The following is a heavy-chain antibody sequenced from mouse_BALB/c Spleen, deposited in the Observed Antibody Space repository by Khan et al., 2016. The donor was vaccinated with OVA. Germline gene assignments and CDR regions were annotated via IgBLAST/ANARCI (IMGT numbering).Heavy chain of an antibody. V-gene: IGHV1-7*01. Sequence: VQLQQSGAELANPGASVKMSCKASGYPFTSYWMHWVKQRPGQGLEWIGYIHPSTGYTESHQTFKDKAPLTTDKSSSTAYMQLTSLTSEDSAAYDCTRRGLFGIDDYWGQGTRVT. D-gene: IGHD4-1*01. J-gene: IGHJ3*01. CDR3: TRRGLFGIDDY. CDR1: GYPFTSYW. CDR2: IHPSTGYT.